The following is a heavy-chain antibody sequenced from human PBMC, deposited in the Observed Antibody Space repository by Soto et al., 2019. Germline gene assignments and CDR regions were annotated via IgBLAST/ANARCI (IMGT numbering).Heavy chain of an antibody. D-gene: IGHD6-6*01. CDR1: GFIFSSYD. Sequence: EVQVVESGGGLVQPGGSLRLSCAASGFIFSSYDMNWVRQAPGKGLAWVSYISSSGSNIYYADSLKGRFIISRDNSKNSLFLQMNSQTAEDTGLYYCASVYSSSSGRAMDVWGQGTTVTVSS. CDR3: ASVYSSSSGRAMDV. V-gene: IGHV3-48*03. J-gene: IGHJ6*02. CDR2: ISSSGSNI.